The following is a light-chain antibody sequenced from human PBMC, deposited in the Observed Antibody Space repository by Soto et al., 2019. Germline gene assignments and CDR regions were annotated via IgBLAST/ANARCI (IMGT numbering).Light chain of an antibody. Sequence: DIQMTQSPSSLSASVGDRVTITCRASQTISTYLNWYQQKPGKAPKLLIYAASSLQSGVPSRFSGSRSGTDFTLTISSLQPEDFATYFCQQSHSIPYIFGQGTKLQIK. J-gene: IGKJ2*01. V-gene: IGKV1-39*01. CDR3: QQSHSIPYI. CDR2: AAS. CDR1: QTISTY.